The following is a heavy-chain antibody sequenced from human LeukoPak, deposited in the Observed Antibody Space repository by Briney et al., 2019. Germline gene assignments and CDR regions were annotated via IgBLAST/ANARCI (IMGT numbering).Heavy chain of an antibody. D-gene: IGHD3-22*01. V-gene: IGHV1-18*01. CDR3: ARDRGNYDSSDPLDY. J-gene: IGHJ4*02. Sequence: RASVKVSCKTSGYTFTTYGISWVRQAPGQGLEWMGWISAYNGNTNYAQKLQGRVTMTTDASTSTAYMELRSLRSDDTAAYYCARDRGNYDSSDPLDYWGQGTLVTVSS. CDR2: ISAYNGNT. CDR1: GYTFTTYG.